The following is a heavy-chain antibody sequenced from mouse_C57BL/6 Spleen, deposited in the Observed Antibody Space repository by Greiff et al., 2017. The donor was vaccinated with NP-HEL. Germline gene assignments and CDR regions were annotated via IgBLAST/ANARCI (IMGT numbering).Heavy chain of an antibody. V-gene: IGHV1-82*01. D-gene: IGHD1-1*01. CDR3: ARTSSLDY. J-gene: IGHJ2*01. CDR2: IYPGAGDT. CDR1: GYAFSSSW. Sequence: QVQLQQSGAELVKPGASVKISCKASGYAFSSSWMNWVKQRPGKGLEWIGRIYPGAGDTNYNGKFKGKATLTADKSSSTAYMQLSSLTSEDSAVYFCARTSSLDYWGQGTTLTVSS.